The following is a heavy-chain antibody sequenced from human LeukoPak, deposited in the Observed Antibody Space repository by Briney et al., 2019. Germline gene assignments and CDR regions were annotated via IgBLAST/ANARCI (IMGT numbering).Heavy chain of an antibody. CDR2: ISDYNGNT. D-gene: IGHD6-13*01. J-gene: IGHJ1*01. CDR1: GYTFTSYG. V-gene: IGHV1-18*01. CDR3: ARDSPAAAAGIIQH. Sequence: ASVKVSCKASGYTFTSYGISWVRQAPGQGLEWMGWISDYNGNTNYAQKLQGRVTMTTDTSTSTTYMELSSLRSDDTAVYFCARDSPAAAAGIIQHWGQGAQVTVSS.